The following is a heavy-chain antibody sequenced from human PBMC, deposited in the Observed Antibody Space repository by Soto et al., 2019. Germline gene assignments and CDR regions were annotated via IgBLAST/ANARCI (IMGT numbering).Heavy chain of an antibody. CDR1: GYTFPSSG. V-gene: IGHV1-18*01. CDR2: ISAYNGNT. CDR3: ARDPAGLY. J-gene: IGHJ4*02. D-gene: IGHD6-13*01. Sequence: DSVKVSCKASGYTFPSSGISWVRQAPGQGLEWMGWISAYNGNTNYAQKLRGRVTMTTDTSTSTAYMELRSLRSDDTAVYYCARDPAGLYWGQGTQVTVSS.